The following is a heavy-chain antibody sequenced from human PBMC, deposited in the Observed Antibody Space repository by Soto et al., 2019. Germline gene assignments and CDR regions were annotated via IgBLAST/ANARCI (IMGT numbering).Heavy chain of an antibody. CDR2: IYYSGST. V-gene: IGHV4-39*01. CDR1: GGSISSSSYY. D-gene: IGHD2-8*01. J-gene: IGHJ6*02. Sequence: SETLSLTCTVSGGSISSSSYYWGWIRQPPGKGLEWIGSIYYSGSTYYNPSLKSRVTISVDTSKNQFSLKLSSVTAADTAVYYCARLSSDPNGYGMDVWGQGTTVTVSS. CDR3: ARLSSDPNGYGMDV.